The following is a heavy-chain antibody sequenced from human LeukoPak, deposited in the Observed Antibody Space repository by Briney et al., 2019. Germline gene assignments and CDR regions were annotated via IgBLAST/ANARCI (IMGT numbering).Heavy chain of an antibody. D-gene: IGHD6-13*01. J-gene: IGHJ3*02. CDR3: AKYSSSSDAFDI. V-gene: IGHV3-23*01. CDR2: ISGSGGST. Sequence: GGSLRLSCAASGFTFSSYAMSWVRQAPGKGLEWVSAISGSGGSTYYADSVKGQFTFSRDNSKNTLYLQMNSLRAEDTAVYYCAKYSSSSDAFDIWGQGTMVTVSS. CDR1: GFTFSSYA.